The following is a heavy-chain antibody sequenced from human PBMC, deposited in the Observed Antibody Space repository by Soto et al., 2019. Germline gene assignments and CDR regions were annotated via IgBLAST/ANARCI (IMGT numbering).Heavy chain of an antibody. D-gene: IGHD5-18*01. CDR1: GDSISSGDYY. CDR2: IYYSGST. J-gene: IGHJ6*02. Sequence: SDTLSLTCAVSGDSISSGDYYWSWIRQPPGKGMEWIGYIYYSGSTYYNPSLKSRVTISVDTSKNQFSLKLNSVTAADTAVYYCARASPVVTDVWGQGTTVTVSS. V-gene: IGHV4-30-4*02. CDR3: ARASPVVTDV.